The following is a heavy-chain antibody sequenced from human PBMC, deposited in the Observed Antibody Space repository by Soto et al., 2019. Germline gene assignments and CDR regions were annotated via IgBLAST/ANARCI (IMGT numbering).Heavy chain of an antibody. V-gene: IGHV4-4*07. Sequence: PSENLELTCTVSGGSISSYYWRWIRQPAGKGLEWIGRIYTSGSTNYNPSLKSRVTMSVDTSKNQFSLKLSSVTAADTAVYYCARGLPLLYYYYGMDVWGQGTTVTVS. D-gene: IGHD5-12*01. CDR3: ARGLPLLYYYYGMDV. J-gene: IGHJ6*02. CDR2: IYTSGST. CDR1: GGSISSYY.